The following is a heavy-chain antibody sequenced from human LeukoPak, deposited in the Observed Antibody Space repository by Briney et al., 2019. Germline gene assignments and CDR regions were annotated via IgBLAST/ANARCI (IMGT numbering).Heavy chain of an antibody. D-gene: IGHD3-3*01. CDR3: ARGGYYDFWSGEYYYYYGMDV. Sequence: GGSLRLSCAVSGFTFSSYDMHWVRQATGKGLEWVSAIGTAGDTYYPGSVKGRFTISRENAKNSLYLQMNSLRAGDTAVYYCARGGYYDFWSGEYYYYYGMDVWGQGTTVTVSS. CDR2: IGTAGDT. J-gene: IGHJ6*02. V-gene: IGHV3-13*01. CDR1: GFTFSSYD.